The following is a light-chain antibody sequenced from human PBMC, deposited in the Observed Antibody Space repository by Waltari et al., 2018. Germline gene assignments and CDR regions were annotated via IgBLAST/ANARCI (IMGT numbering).Light chain of an antibody. CDR2: EVA. V-gene: IGLV2-8*01. CDR3: SAYAGNNKLL. CDR1: SSDIGRYND. Sequence: QSALTQPPSASGSPGQSVTISCTGTSSDIGRYNDVSWYQQYSGKAPKLIIYEVAMRPSGVPDRFSGSRSGYTASLTVSGLQVEDEADYYGSAYAGNNKLLFGGGTELTDL. J-gene: IGLJ3*02.